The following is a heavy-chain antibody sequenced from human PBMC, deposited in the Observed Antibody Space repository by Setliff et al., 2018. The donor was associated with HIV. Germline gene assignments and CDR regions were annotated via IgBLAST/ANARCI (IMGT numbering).Heavy chain of an antibody. Sequence: SETLSLTCVVSGASVTNVLYYWSWLRQPAGKGLEWIGHIYTSGNSRYTNYNSSLESRVAIPLDTSSNQFSLKLSSVTAADTAVYHCAREREAWSAYDSWGQGTLVTVSS. J-gene: IGHJ5*02. CDR2: IYTSGNSRYT. CDR3: AREREAWSAYDS. CDR1: GASVTNVLYY. V-gene: IGHV4-61*09. D-gene: IGHD3-3*01.